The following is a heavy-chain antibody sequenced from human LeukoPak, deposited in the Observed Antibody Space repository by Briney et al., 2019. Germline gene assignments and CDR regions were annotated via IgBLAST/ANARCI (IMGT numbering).Heavy chain of an antibody. CDR1: GYTFTSYG. CDR3: ARVPIYCSGGSCYSGSFDY. D-gene: IGHD2-15*01. J-gene: IGHJ4*02. V-gene: IGHV1-18*01. Sequence: GASVKVSCKASGYTFTSYGISWVRQAPGQGLEWMGWISAYNGNTNYAQKLQGRVTITADKSTSTAYMELSSLRSEDTAVYYCARVPIYCSGGSCYSGSFDYWGQGTLVTVSS. CDR2: ISAYNGNT.